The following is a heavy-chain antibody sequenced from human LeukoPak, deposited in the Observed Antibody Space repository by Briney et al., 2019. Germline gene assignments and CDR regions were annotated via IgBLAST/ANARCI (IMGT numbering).Heavy chain of an antibody. CDR1: GYTFTSYY. D-gene: IGHD3-10*01. Sequence: ASVKVSCKASGYTFTSYYMHWVRQAPGQGLEWMGIANPSGGSTTYAQKFQGRVTMTRDMSTSTVYMELSSLRSEDTAVYYCARDKFLVRGVRRDYYYMDVWGKGTTVTVSS. CDR2: ANPSGGST. CDR3: ARDKFLVRGVRRDYYYMDV. V-gene: IGHV1-46*01. J-gene: IGHJ6*03.